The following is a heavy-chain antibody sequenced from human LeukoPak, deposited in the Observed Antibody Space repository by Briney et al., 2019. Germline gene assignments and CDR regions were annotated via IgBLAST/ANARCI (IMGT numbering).Heavy chain of an antibody. CDR3: ARASYSYDINGWVPFDY. CDR1: GGSFSGYY. J-gene: IGHJ4*02. CDR2: INHSGST. Sequence: MPSETLSLTCAVYGGSFSGYYWSWIRQPPGKGLEWIGEINHSGSTNYNPSLKSRVTISGDTSKNQFSLRLSSVTAADTAVYYCARASYSYDINGWVPFDYWGQGTLVTVSS. D-gene: IGHD3-22*01. V-gene: IGHV4-34*01.